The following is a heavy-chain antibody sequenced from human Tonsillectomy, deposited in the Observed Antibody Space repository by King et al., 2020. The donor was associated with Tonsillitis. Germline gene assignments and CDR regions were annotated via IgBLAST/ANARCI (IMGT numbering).Heavy chain of an antibody. J-gene: IGHJ2*01. V-gene: IGHV3-48*02. CDR1: GFTFGSYS. CDR3: ARLGDDYGDDINWYFDL. Sequence: VQLVESGGGLVQPGGSLRLSCAASGFTFGSYSVNWVRQAPGKGLEWVSHITSDSSTIFYADSVKGRFTISRDNAKNSLYLQMNSLRDEDTAVYYCARLGDDYGDDINWYFDLWGRGTLVTVSS. D-gene: IGHD4-17*01. CDR2: ITSDSSTI.